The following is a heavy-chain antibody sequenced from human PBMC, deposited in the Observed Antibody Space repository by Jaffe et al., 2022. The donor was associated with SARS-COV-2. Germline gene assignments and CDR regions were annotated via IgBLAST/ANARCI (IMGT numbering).Heavy chain of an antibody. V-gene: IGHV3-21*01. CDR1: GFTFSSYS. CDR3: ARGIGRHIVVVPAAIGFDY. Sequence: EVQLVESGGGLVKPGGSLRLSCAASGFTFSSYSMNWVRQAPGKGLEWVSSISSSSSYIYYADSVKGRFTISRDNAKNSLYLQMNSLRAEDTAVYYCARGIGRHIVVVPAAIGFDYWGQGTLVTVSS. J-gene: IGHJ4*02. D-gene: IGHD2-2*02. CDR2: ISSSSSYI.